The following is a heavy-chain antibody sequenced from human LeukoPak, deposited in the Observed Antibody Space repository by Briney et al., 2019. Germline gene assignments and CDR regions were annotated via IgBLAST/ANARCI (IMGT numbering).Heavy chain of an antibody. D-gene: IGHD2-21*02. V-gene: IGHV3-23*01. CDR1: GFTFSSYA. CDR2: ISGSGGST. Sequence: PGGSLRLSCAASGFTFSSYAMSWVRQAPGKGLEWVSAISGSGGSTYYADSVKGRFTISRDNSKNTLYLQMNSLRAEDTAVYYCAKNTRIVVVTFGLWGYWGQGTLVTVSS. CDR3: AKNTRIVVVTFGLWGY. J-gene: IGHJ4*02.